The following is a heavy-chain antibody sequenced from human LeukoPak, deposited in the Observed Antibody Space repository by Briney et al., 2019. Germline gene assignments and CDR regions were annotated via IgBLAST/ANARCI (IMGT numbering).Heavy chain of an antibody. J-gene: IGHJ4*02. CDR3: ARDYMYTTDY. CDR1: GFTFSTYW. V-gene: IGHV3-7*01. CDR2: IKQDGGDK. Sequence: PGGSLRLSCAASGFTFSTYWMSWVRQAPGKGLEWVANIKQDGGDKYYVDSVKGRFTISRDNANDSLYLQMNSLRAEDTALYYCARDYMYTTDYWGQGTLVTVSS. D-gene: IGHD2-8*01.